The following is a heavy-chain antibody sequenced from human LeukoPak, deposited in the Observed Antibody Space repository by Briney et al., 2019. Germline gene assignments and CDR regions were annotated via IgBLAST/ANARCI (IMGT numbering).Heavy chain of an antibody. Sequence: ASVKVSCKASGYTFTGYHMHWVRQAPGRGLEWMGRINPNSGDTNYAQKFQGRVTMTRDTSISTAYMELSRLRSDDTAVYYCARDYCSSTSCLFDYWGQGTLVTVSS. J-gene: IGHJ4*02. CDR1: GYTFTGYH. CDR3: ARDYCSSTSCLFDY. D-gene: IGHD2-2*01. V-gene: IGHV1-2*06. CDR2: INPNSGDT.